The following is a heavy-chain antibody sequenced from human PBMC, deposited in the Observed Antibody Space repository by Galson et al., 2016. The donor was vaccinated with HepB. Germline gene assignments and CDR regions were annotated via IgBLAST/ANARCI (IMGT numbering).Heavy chain of an antibody. CDR3: AREGLSDYGDYKYYYYALDV. Sequence: SLRLSCAASGFTFSSCWMTWVRQAPGKGLEWVANIKQDGSEKYYVDSVKGRFTISRGNAKNSLYLQMNSLRAEDTAVYYCAREGLSDYGDYKYYYYALDVWGQGTTVTVSS. V-gene: IGHV3-7*01. J-gene: IGHJ6*02. D-gene: IGHD4-17*01. CDR1: GFTFSSCW. CDR2: IKQDGSEK.